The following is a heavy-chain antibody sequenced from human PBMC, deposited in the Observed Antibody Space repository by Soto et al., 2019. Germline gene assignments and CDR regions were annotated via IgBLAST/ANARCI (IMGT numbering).Heavy chain of an antibody. V-gene: IGHV3-30*18. D-gene: IGHD3-16*01. Sequence: QVQLVESGGGVVQPGRSLRLSCAASGFTFSSYGMHWVRQAPGKGLEWVAVISYDGSNKYYADSVKGRITISRDNTKNPLYLQMNSLIAEDTAVYYCAKGGDYTVPFDYWGQGNLVTVSP. J-gene: IGHJ4*02. CDR3: AKGGDYTVPFDY. CDR1: GFTFSSYG. CDR2: ISYDGSNK.